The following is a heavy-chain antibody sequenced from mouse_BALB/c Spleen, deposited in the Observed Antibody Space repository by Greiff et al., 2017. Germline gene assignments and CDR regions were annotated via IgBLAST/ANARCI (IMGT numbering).Heavy chain of an antibody. J-gene: IGHJ3*01. D-gene: IGHD1-3*01. Sequence: QVQLQQSGPELVKPGASVKISCKASGYSFTSYYIHWVKQRPGQGLEWIGWIFPGSGNTKYNEKFKGKATLTADTSSSTAYMQHSSLTSEDSAVYFCARSLTRSFFAYWGQGTLVTVSA. CDR1: GYSFTSYY. V-gene: IGHV1-66*01. CDR2: IFPGSGNT. CDR3: ARSLTRSFFAY.